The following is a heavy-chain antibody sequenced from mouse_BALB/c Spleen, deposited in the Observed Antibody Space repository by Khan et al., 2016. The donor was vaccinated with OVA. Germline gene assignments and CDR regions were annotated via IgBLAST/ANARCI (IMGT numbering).Heavy chain of an antibody. CDR2: INPSSGHT. Sequence: QVQLQQSGAELAKPGASVTMSCKASGYTFSNYWIPWVKQRPGQGLEWIGYINPSSGHTYYNQTFNDKATLTTDKSSSTAYMQLSSLTSEDSAVYYCARDRIDYGGQGTTLTVSS. V-gene: IGHV1-7*01. CDR3: ARDRIDY. J-gene: IGHJ2*01. CDR1: GYTFSNYW.